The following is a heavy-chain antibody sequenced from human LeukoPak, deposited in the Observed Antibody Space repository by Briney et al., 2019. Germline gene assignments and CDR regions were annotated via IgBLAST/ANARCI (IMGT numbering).Heavy chain of an antibody. CDR2: IRYDGSNK. Sequence: GGSLRLSCAASGFTFSSYGMHWVRQAPGKGLEWVAFIRYDGSNKYYADSVKGRFTISRDNSKNTLYLQMNSLRAEDTAVYYCARDDIPILKIVVVTATLFNWGQGTLVTVSS. CDR1: GFTFSSYG. D-gene: IGHD2-21*02. V-gene: IGHV3-30*02. CDR3: ARDDIPILKIVVVTATLFN. J-gene: IGHJ4*02.